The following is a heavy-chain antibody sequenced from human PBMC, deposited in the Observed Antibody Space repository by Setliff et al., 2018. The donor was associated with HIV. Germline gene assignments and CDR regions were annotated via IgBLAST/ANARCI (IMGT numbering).Heavy chain of an antibody. V-gene: IGHV3-33*08. CDR2: IWSDGSNQ. J-gene: IGHJ4*02. CDR3: ARMVAGF. D-gene: IGHD6-19*01. Sequence: PGGSLRLSCAASGFTFDRFWMHWVRQAPGKGLEWVTFIWSDGSNQHYADSVKGRFTISRDNSKNTLWLQMNSLTFEDTAVYYCARMVAGFWGQGTLVTVSS. CDR1: GFTFDRFW.